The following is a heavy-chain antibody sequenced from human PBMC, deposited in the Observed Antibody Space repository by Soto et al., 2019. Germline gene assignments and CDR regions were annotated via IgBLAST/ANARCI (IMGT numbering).Heavy chain of an antibody. CDR2: IYPGDSHA. Sequence: PGESLKISCKGSGYSFTNYWIGWVRQMPGKGLEWMGIIYPGDSHAIYSPSFQGQVTMSADKSISTAYLQWSSLKASDPAMYYCARPYSGGPNDPFDVWGQGTMVTVSS. CDR3: ARPYSGGPNDPFDV. V-gene: IGHV5-51*01. J-gene: IGHJ3*01. D-gene: IGHD1-26*01. CDR1: GYSFTNYW.